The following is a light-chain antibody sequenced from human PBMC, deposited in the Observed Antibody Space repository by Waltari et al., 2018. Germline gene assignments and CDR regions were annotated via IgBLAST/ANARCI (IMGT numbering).Light chain of an antibody. Sequence: QSALTPPPSATGSPGQSVTISCTGPNSAVGTTPYFSWDHHRAAKAPKLILFDVNNRPSGVPDRFPGPRSDNTASLTVSGLQAEDEADYYCSSYAGNNISLFGGGTKLTVL. J-gene: IGLJ2*01. CDR2: DVN. CDR3: SSYAGNNISL. CDR1: NSAVGTTPY. V-gene: IGLV2-8*01.